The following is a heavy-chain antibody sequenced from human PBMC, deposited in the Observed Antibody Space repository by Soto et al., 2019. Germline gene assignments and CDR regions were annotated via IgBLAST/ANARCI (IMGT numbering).Heavy chain of an antibody. CDR2: IIPIFGTA. V-gene: IGHV1-69*01. D-gene: IGHD6-19*01. Sequence: QVQLVQSGAEVKKPGSSVKVSCKASGGTFSSYAISWVRQAPGQGLEWMGGIIPIFGTANYAQKFQGRVTITADESTSTAYMELSSLRSEDTAVSYCARCGCSSGWYSPHLNWFDPWGQGTLVTVSS. J-gene: IGHJ5*02. CDR3: ARCGCSSGWYSPHLNWFDP. CDR1: GGTFSSYA.